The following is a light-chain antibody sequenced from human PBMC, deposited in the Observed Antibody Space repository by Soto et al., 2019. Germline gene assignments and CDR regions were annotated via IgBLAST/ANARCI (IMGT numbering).Light chain of an antibody. CDR2: GAS. J-gene: IGKJ5*01. Sequence: EIVITQSSATLSVSPVERATLSCRASQSVNSRLAWYQHKPGQAPRLLISGASNRASGIPARFSAWGSGTDFTLTISRVDPADFAFYYCQQYFTSPITFGQGTRLEIK. CDR3: QQYFTSPIT. CDR1: QSVNSR. V-gene: IGKV3D-15*02.